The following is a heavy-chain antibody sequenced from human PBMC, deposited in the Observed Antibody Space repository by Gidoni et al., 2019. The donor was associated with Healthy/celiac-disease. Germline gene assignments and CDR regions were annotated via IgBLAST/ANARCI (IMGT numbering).Heavy chain of an antibody. J-gene: IGHJ6*02. D-gene: IGHD5-12*01. CDR1: GGSFSGYY. CDR2: INHSGST. Sequence: QVQLQQWGAGLLKPSETLSLTCAVYGGSFSGYYWSWIRQPPGKGLEWIGEINHSGSTNYNPSLKSRVTISVDTSKNQFSLKLSSVTAADTAVYYCARGAIVATIRAYYYYYYGMDVWGQGTTVTVSS. CDR3: ARGAIVATIRAYYYYYYGMDV. V-gene: IGHV4-34*01.